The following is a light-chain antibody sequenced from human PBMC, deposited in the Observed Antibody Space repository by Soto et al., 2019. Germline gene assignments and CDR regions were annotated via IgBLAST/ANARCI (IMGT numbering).Light chain of an antibody. J-gene: IGKJ1*01. V-gene: IGKV4-1*01. CDR1: QSVLFTSNNKDF. CDR2: WAS. CDR3: HQFYSSPPT. Sequence: DIVMTLSPDSLAVSLGERATITCKSSQSVLFTSNNKDFIAWYQQRPGQSPKLILFWASTRASGVPDRFSGSGSGTDFTHTIDSLQAEDAAVYYCHQFYSSPPTFGQGTKVDIK.